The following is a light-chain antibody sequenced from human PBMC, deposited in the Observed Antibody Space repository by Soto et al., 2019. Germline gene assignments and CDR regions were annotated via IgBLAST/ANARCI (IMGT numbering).Light chain of an antibody. CDR3: QQSYSTPPWT. Sequence: EIVLTQSPGTLSLSPGERATLSCRASQSVSSNLAWYQQKPGQAPRLLIYGASSRATGIPVRFSGSGSGTDFSLTISSLQPEDFATYYCQQSYSTPPWTFGQGTKVDIK. V-gene: IGKV3-20*01. J-gene: IGKJ1*01. CDR2: GAS. CDR1: QSVSSN.